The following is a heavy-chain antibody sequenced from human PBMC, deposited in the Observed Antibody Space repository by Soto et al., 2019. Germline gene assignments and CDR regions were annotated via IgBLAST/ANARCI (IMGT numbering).Heavy chain of an antibody. CDR2: TYYRSKWYN. Sequence: SQTLSLTCVISGDSVSSNSAAWNWIRQSPSRGLEWLGRTYYRSKWYNDYAVSVKSRITINPDTSKNQFSLQLNSVTPEDTAVYYCARGSRLRPADYYGMDVWGQGTTVTVSS. D-gene: IGHD6-25*01. CDR1: GDSVSSNSAA. CDR3: ARGSRLRPADYYGMDV. V-gene: IGHV6-1*01. J-gene: IGHJ6*02.